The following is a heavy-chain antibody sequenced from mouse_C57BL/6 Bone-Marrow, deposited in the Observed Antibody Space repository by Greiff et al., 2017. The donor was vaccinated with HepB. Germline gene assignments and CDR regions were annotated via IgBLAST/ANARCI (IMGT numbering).Heavy chain of an antibody. Sequence: EVKVVESGGGLVKPGGSLKLSCAASGFTFSSYAMSWVRQTPEKRLEWVATISDGGSYTYYPDNVKGRFTISRDNAKNNLYLQMSHLKSEDTAMYYCARDHDYFDYWGQGTTLTVSS. CDR3: ARDHDYFDY. J-gene: IGHJ2*01. CDR1: GFTFSSYA. V-gene: IGHV5-4*01. CDR2: ISDGGSYT.